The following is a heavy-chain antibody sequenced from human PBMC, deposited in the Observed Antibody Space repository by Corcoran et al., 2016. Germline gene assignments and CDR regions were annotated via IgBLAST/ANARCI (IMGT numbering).Heavy chain of an antibody. CDR2: IFSNDEK. Sequence: QVTLKESGPVLVKPTETLTLTCTVSGFSLSNARMGVSWIRQPPGKALEWLAHIFSNDEKSYSTSLKSRLTISKDTSKSQVVLTMTNMDPVDTATYYCARIPRKGYCTNGVCFYYYYYGMDVWGQGTTVTVSS. CDR1: GFSLSNARMG. V-gene: IGHV2-26*01. D-gene: IGHD2-8*01. CDR3: ARIPRKGYCTNGVCFYYYYYGMDV. J-gene: IGHJ6*02.